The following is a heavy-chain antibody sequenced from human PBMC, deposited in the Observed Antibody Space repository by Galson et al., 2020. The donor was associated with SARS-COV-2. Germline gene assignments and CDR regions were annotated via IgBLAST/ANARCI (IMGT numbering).Heavy chain of an antibody. CDR1: GGSISSSHW. J-gene: IGHJ3*02. CDR2: IYHDGIT. Sequence: ASETLSLTCAVSGGSISSSHWWSWVRQPPGKGLEWIGEIYHDGITNYNPSLKSRVTKSVDNSKNQFSLNLTSVTAADTAVYYCARVPRSGTGLEAFDIWGQGTIVTVSS. V-gene: IGHV4-4*02. D-gene: IGHD2-15*01. CDR3: ARVPRSGTGLEAFDI.